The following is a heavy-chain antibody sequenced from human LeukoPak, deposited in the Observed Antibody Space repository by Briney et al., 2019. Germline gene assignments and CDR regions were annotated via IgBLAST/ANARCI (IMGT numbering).Heavy chain of an antibody. D-gene: IGHD3-10*01. V-gene: IGHV3-21*01. Sequence: GGSLRLSCAASGFTFSNYSMNWVRQAPGKGLEWVSSIRSSSSYIYYADSLKGRFTISRDNTKNSLYLQMNSLRAEDTAVYYCARQEIIMVRGVRTNSFDYWGQGTLVTVSS. CDR3: ARQEIIMVRGVRTNSFDY. J-gene: IGHJ4*02. CDR2: IRSSSSYI. CDR1: GFTFSNYS.